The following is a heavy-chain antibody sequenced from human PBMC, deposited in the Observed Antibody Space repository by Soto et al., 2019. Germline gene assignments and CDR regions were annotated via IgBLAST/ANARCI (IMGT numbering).Heavy chain of an antibody. CDR1: GYSFTRHD. D-gene: IGHD3-3*01. V-gene: IGHV1-8*01. CDR3: ARGHYDLWSKYYGMDV. J-gene: IGHJ6*02. CDR2: INPSSGNT. Sequence: ASVKVSCKASGYSFTRHDINWVRQAPGQGLEWMGWINPSSGNTGYAQRFLGRLTMTTDTSISAAYMELSSLRSDDTAVYYCARGHYDLWSKYYGMDVWGQGTTVTVSS.